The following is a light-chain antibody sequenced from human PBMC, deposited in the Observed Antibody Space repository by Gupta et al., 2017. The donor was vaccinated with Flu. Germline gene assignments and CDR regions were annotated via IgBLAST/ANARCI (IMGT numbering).Light chain of an antibody. CDR3: QQYNNWPWT. J-gene: IGKJ1*01. V-gene: IGKV3-15*01. CDR2: GAS. CDR1: QSVSSN. Sequence: ELVLTPSPATLSVSPGERATLSCRASQSVSSNLAWYQQKPGQAPRLLIYGASTRATGIPARFSGSGSGTEFTLTISSLQSEDFAVYYCQQYNNWPWTFGQRTKVEIK.